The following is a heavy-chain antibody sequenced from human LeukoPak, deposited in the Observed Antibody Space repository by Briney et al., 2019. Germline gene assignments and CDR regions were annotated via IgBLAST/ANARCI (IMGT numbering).Heavy chain of an antibody. CDR2: ISGSGGRT. J-gene: IGHJ4*02. V-gene: IGHV3-23*01. CDR3: ATPPTVTRNY. Sequence: GGSLRLSCAASGFTFSSYAMSWVRQAPGKGLEWVSSISGSGGRTYHADSMKGRFTISRDNSKNTLYLQMNSLRAEDTAVYYCATPPTVTRNYWGQGILVTVSS. D-gene: IGHD4-17*01. CDR1: GFTFSSYA.